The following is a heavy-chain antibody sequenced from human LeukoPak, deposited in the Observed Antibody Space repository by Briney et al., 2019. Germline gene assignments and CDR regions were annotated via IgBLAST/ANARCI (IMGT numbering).Heavy chain of an antibody. CDR1: GGSISSSSYY. J-gene: IGHJ4*02. D-gene: IGHD3-22*01. CDR3: NHEDYDSSGRYLDY. V-gene: IGHV4-39*01. Sequence: PSETLSLTCNVSGGSISSSSYYWGWIRQPPGKGLEWVGSIFYSGKTHYNPSLKSRVTMSIDMSKNHFSLKLSSVTAADTAVYYCNHEDYDSSGRYLDYWGQGMLVAVSS. CDR2: IFYSGKT.